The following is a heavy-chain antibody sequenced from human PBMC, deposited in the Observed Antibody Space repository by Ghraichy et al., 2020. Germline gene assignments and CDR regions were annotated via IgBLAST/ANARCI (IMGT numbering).Heavy chain of an antibody. CDR3: AALGGSSSWYNWFDP. CDR2: IWYDGSNK. D-gene: IGHD6-13*01. J-gene: IGHJ5*02. V-gene: IGHV3-33*01. Sequence: GGSLRLSCAASGFTFSSYGMHWVRQAPGKGLEWVAVIWYDGSNKYYADSVKGRFTISRDNSKNTLYLQMNSLRAEDTAVYYCAALGGSSSWYNWFDPWGQGSLVTVAS. CDR1: GFTFSSYG.